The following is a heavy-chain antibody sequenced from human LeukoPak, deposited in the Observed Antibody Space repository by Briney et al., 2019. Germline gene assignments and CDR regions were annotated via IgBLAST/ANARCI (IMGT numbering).Heavy chain of an antibody. CDR3: ASGYYYGADYNGMDV. D-gene: IGHD3-10*01. CDR1: GGTFSSYA. CDR2: IIPIFGTA. J-gene: IGHJ6*02. V-gene: IGHV1-69*01. Sequence: SVKVSCKASGGTFSSYAISWVRQAPGQGLEWMGGIIPIFGTANYAQKFQGRVTITADESTSTAYMELSSLRSEDTAVYYCASGYYYGADYNGMDVWGQGTTVTVSS.